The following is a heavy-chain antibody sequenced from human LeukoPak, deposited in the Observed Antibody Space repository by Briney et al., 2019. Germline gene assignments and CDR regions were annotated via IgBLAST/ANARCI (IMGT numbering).Heavy chain of an antibody. CDR1: GYTFTHQW. V-gene: IGHV5-51*01. CDR2: IYPRDSDT. CDR3: ARHSDVIGAI. Sequence: GESLKISCEASGYTFTHQWIGWVRQMAGRGLEWVGIIYPRDSDTRYRPSFQGHVTISADTSINTAYLEWSSLEASDTAMYYCARHSDVIGAIWGQGTLVTVSS. J-gene: IGHJ4*02. D-gene: IGHD3-10*01.